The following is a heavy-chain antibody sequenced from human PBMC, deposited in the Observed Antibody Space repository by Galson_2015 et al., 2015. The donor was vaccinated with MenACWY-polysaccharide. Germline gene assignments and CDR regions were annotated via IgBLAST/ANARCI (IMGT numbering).Heavy chain of an antibody. CDR3: ARRGGSYYDS. V-gene: IGHV3-74*01. D-gene: IGHD3-10*01. CDR2: INNDATMI. CDR1: GVTVRSDW. Sequence: SLRLSCAASGVTVRSDWMHWVRQAPGKGLVWVSRINNDATMINYADSVKGRFIISRDNPKNTLNLQLNSRRAEDTVVYYCARRGGSYYDSWGQGTLVTVSS. J-gene: IGHJ4*02.